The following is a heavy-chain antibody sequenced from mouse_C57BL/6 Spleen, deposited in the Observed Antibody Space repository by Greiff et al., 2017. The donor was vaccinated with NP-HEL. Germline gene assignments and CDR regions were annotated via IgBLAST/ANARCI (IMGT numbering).Heavy chain of an antibody. V-gene: IGHV5-15*01. CDR1: GFTFSDYG. Sequence: EAMLVESGGGLVQPGGSLKLSCAASGFTFSDYGMAWVRQAPRKGPEWVAFISNLAYSIYYADTVTGRFTISRENAKNTLYLEMSSLRSEDTAMYYCARQGGSYYAMDYWGQGTSVTVSS. CDR3: ARQGGSYYAMDY. D-gene: IGHD3-1*01. CDR2: ISNLAYSI. J-gene: IGHJ4*01.